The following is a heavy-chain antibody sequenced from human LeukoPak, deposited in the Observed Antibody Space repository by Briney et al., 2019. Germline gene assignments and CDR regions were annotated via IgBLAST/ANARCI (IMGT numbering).Heavy chain of an antibody. D-gene: IGHD3-22*01. V-gene: IGHV4-38-2*02. CDR1: GYSISSDYY. Sequence: PSETLSLTCTVSGYSISSDYYWGWIRQPPGKGLEWIGSIYYSGNTYYNPSLKSRVTISFDTSRNQFSLNLSSVTAADTAVYYCASPDYDDRSGYRSGAFDIWGQGTMVTVSS. CDR2: IYYSGNT. CDR3: ASPDYDDRSGYRSGAFDI. J-gene: IGHJ3*02.